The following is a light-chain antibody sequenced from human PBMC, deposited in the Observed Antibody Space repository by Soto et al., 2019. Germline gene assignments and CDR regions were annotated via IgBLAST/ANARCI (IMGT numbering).Light chain of an antibody. Sequence: QSMLTQPASVSGSPGQSITISCTGTSSDVGGYNYVCWYQQYPGKAPKLLIYEVTNRPSGVSSRFSGSKSGNTASLTISGLQAEDEADYYCSSFASSSTYVFGTGTK. V-gene: IGLV2-14*01. CDR3: SSFASSSTYV. J-gene: IGLJ1*01. CDR1: SSDVGGYNY. CDR2: EVT.